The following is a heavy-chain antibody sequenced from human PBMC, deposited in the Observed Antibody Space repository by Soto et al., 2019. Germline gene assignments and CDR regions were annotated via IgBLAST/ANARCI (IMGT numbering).Heavy chain of an antibody. D-gene: IGHD2-15*01. V-gene: IGHV3-23*01. CDR1: GFTFSSYA. CDR2: VSIGGST. Sequence: GGSLRLSCAASGFTFSSYAMGWVRQGPGKGLEWVAVVSIGGSTHYADSVRGRFTISRXXXXXXLXLXMXGXTAGXTAVYFCAKRRGAGGHYDYWGQGAVDTVSS. J-gene: IGHJ4*02. CDR3: AKRRGAGGHYDY.